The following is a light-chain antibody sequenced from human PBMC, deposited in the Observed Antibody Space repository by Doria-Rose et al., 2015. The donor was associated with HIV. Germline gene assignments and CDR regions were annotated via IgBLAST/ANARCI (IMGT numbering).Light chain of an antibody. CDR1: QSFSSTY. J-gene: IGKJ1*01. CDR2: DGS. V-gene: IGKV3-20*01. CDR3: HQYGTSWT. Sequence: TQSPGTLSLSPGERATLSCRASQSFSSTYLAWYQQKPGQAPSLLIYDGSTRATGIPDGLSASGSGTDFTLTINRLEPEDFALYYCHQYGTSWTFGQGTKVAI.